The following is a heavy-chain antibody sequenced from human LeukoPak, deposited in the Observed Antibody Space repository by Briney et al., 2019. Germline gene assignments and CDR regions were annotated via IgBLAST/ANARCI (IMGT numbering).Heavy chain of an antibody. CDR1: GGSFSGYY. V-gene: IGHV4-34*01. J-gene: IGHJ6*02. Sequence: SETLSLTCAVYGGSFSGYYWSWIRQPPGKGLEWIGEINHSGSTNYNPSLESRVTISVDTSKNQFSLKLSSVTAADTAVYYCARDLYYYYGMDVWGQGTTVTVSS. CDR3: ARDLYYYYGMDV. CDR2: INHSGST.